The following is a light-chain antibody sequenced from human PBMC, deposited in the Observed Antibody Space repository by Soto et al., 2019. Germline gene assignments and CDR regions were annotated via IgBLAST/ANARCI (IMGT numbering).Light chain of an antibody. Sequence: EIVLTQSPGTLSLSPGERATLSCRASQSVSSSYLAWYQQKPGQAPRLLIYGASSRATGIPDRFSGSGSGTDFTLTISRLEPEDLAVYYCQQYGSSPQTFGQGTNVEI. CDR2: GAS. CDR1: QSVSSSY. V-gene: IGKV3-20*01. J-gene: IGKJ1*01. CDR3: QQYGSSPQT.